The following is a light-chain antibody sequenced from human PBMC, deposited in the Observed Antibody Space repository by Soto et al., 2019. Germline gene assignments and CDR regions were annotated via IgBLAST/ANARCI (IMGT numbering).Light chain of an antibody. V-gene: IGKV1-33*01. CDR1: QDIKKY. CDR2: DAS. J-gene: IGKJ2*02. CDR3: QQDDKLPCA. Sequence: DIQMTQSPSSLSASVGDRVTITCQASQDIKKYINWYQQKPGKAPKLLINDASNLRIGFPSRLGGSGSGTDYTFTISSXHPEDIATYYCQQDDKLPCAFGQGTKVDIK.